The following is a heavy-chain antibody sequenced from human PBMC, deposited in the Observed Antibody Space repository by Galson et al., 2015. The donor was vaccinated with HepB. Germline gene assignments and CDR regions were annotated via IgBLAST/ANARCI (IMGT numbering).Heavy chain of an antibody. CDR1: GFTFSSYA. D-gene: IGHD3-22*01. CDR2: ISYDGSNK. CDR3: VYYDSSGVVY. V-gene: IGHV3-30*04. J-gene: IGHJ4*02. Sequence: SLRLSCAASGFTFSSYAMHWVRQAPGKGLEWVAVISYDGSNKYYADSVKGRFTISRDNSKNTLYLQMNSLRAEDTAVYSGVYYDSSGVVYWGQGTLVTVSS.